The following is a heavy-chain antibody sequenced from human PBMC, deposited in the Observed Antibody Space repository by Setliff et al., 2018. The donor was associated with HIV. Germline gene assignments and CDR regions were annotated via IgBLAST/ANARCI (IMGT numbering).Heavy chain of an antibody. J-gene: IGHJ4*02. CDR1: GYTFTSYY. CDR3: AREDCSGGSCYGSDY. Sequence: EASVKVSCKASGYTFTSYYMHWVRQAPGQGLEWMGIINPSGGSTSYAQKFQGRVTMTRDTSTSTVYMELSSLRSEDTAVYYCAREDCSGGSCYGSDYWGQGTLVTVSS. V-gene: IGHV1-46*01. D-gene: IGHD2-15*01. CDR2: INPSGGST.